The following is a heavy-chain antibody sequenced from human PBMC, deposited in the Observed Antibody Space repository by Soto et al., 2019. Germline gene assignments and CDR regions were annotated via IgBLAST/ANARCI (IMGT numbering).Heavy chain of an antibody. CDR2: INHSGST. V-gene: IGHV4-34*01. CDR3: ARGDLGVPFDS. D-gene: IGHD1-1*01. Sequence: QVQLQQWGAGLLKPSETLSLTCAVYGGSFSGYYWSWIRQPPGKGLEWIGEINHSGSTNYNPSLKSRVTISVDTSKNQFSLKLSSVTAADTAVYYCARGDLGVPFDSWGQGTLVTVSS. J-gene: IGHJ4*02. CDR1: GGSFSGYY.